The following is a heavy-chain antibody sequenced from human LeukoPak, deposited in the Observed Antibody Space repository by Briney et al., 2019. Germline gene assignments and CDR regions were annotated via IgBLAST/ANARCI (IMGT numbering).Heavy chain of an antibody. Sequence: PGGSLRLSCAASGFTFSSYSMNWVRHAPGKGLEWVSSISSSSSYIYYADSVKGRFTISRDNAKNSLYLQMNSLRAEDTAVYYCARDQQYSSGWSDYWGQGTLVTVSS. CDR1: GFTFSSYS. D-gene: IGHD6-19*01. V-gene: IGHV3-21*01. CDR2: ISSSSSYI. J-gene: IGHJ4*02. CDR3: ARDQQYSSGWSDY.